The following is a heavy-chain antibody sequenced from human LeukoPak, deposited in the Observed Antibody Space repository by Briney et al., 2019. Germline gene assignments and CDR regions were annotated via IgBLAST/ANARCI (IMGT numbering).Heavy chain of an antibody. Sequence: ASVKVSCKASGYTFTSYGISWVRQAPGQGLEWMGWISAYNGNTNYAQKLQGRVTMTIDTSTSTAYMELRSLRSDDTAVYYCARARGVAATRYYYYYMDVWGKGTTVTVSS. CDR2: ISAYNGNT. CDR3: ARARGVAATRYYYYYMDV. D-gene: IGHD2-15*01. J-gene: IGHJ6*03. CDR1: GYTFTSYG. V-gene: IGHV1-18*01.